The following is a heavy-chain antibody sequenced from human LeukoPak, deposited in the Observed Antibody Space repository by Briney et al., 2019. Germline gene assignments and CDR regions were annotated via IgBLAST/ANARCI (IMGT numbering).Heavy chain of an antibody. J-gene: IGHJ5*02. V-gene: IGHV1-18*01. D-gene: IGHD6-19*01. Sequence: ASVKVSCKASGYTFTSYGISWVRQAPGQGLEWMGWISAYNGNINYAQKVQGRVTMTTDTATNTVFMQLRSLRSDDTAVYYCARRSQSSGWYWFDPWGQGTLVTVSS. CDR2: ISAYNGNI. CDR1: GYTFTSYG. CDR3: ARRSQSSGWYWFDP.